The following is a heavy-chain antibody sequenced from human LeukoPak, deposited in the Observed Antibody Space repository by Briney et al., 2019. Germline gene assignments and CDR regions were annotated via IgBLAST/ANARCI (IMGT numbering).Heavy chain of an antibody. D-gene: IGHD1-26*01. CDR3: ARDRVGATTGFDY. J-gene: IGHJ4*02. CDR2: IYYSGST. Sequence: PSETLSLTCTVSGGSISSYYWSWIRQPPGKGLKWIGYIYYSGSTNYNPSLKSRVTISVDTSKNQFSLKLSSVTAADTAVYYCARDRVGATTGFDYWGQVTLVTVSS. V-gene: IGHV4-59*01. CDR1: GGSISSYY.